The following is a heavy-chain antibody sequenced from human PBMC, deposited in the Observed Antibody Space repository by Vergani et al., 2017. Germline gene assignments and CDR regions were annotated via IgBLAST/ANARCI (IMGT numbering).Heavy chain of an antibody. CDR1: GFTFSSYS. CDR2: ISSSSSYI. V-gene: IGHV3-21*01. CDR3: ARDPAKLVSFTPGDWYFDL. D-gene: IGHD6-6*01. Sequence: EVQLVESGGGLVKPGGSLRLSCAASGFTFSSYSMNWVRQAPGKGLEWVSSISSSSSYIYYADSVKGRFTISRDNAKNSLYLQMNSLRAEDTAVYYCARDPAKLVSFTPGDWYFDLWGRGTLVTVSS. J-gene: IGHJ2*01.